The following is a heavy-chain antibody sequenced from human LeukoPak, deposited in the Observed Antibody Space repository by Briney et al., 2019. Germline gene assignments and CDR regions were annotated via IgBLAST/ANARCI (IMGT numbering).Heavy chain of an antibody. CDR1: GFTFSSYS. CDR2: SSSSSSSI. D-gene: IGHD4-17*01. V-gene: IGHV3-48*01. CDR3: ARDLSDCGATRFVY. J-gene: IGHJ4*02. Sequence: GESLTLTCAASGFTFSSYSMNWGRHAPAPGQERVSYSSSSSSSIYYSDPVMNRFTISRDNATNSRYLQMHSLIAADKAVYYFARDLSDCGATRFVYWGRGRLVSVRS.